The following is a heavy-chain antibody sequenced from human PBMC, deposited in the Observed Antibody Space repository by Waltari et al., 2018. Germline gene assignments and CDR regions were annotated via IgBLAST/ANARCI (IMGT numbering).Heavy chain of an antibody. Sequence: QVQLQESGPGLVKPSETLSLTCAVPGYSISSGYYWGWIRQPPGKGLEWIGSIYHSGSTYYNPSLKSRVTISVDTSKNQFSLKLSSVTAADTAVYYCASYGSGSYYLDYWGQGTLVTVSS. J-gene: IGHJ4*02. D-gene: IGHD3-10*01. CDR3: ASYGSGSYYLDY. CDR1: GYSISSGYY. V-gene: IGHV4-38-2*01. CDR2: IYHSGST.